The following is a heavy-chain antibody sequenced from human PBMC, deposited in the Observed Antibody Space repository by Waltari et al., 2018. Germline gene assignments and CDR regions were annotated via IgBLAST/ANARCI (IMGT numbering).Heavy chain of an antibody. CDR1: GFTFSDYY. V-gene: IGHV3-11*04. D-gene: IGHD4-17*01. CDR2: ISSSGITI. Sequence: QVQLVESGGGLVKPGGSLRLSCAASGFTFSDYYMSWIRQAPGRGLGWVSYISSSGITIYYADSVKGRFTISRDNAKNSLYLQMNSLRAEDTAGYYCARAAGYGDHMLDYWGQGTLVTVSS. J-gene: IGHJ4*02. CDR3: ARAAGYGDHMLDY.